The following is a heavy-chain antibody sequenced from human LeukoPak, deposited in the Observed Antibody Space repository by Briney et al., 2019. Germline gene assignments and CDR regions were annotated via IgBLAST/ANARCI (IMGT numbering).Heavy chain of an antibody. CDR3: ARYQGYYGSADY. CDR2: IYYIGST. D-gene: IGHD3-10*01. J-gene: IGHJ4*02. Sequence: SETLSLTCIVSGGSISSSSYYWGWIRQPPGKGLEWTGNIYYIGSTYYNPSLKSRVTISVDTSKNQFSLKLSSVTAADTAVYYCARYQGYYGSADYWGQGTLVTVSS. V-gene: IGHV4-39*07. CDR1: GGSISSSSYY.